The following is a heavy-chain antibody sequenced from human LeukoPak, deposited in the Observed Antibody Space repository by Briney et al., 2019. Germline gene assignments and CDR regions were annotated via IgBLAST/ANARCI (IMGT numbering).Heavy chain of an antibody. CDR1: GFTFSSYG. CDR3: ARDDGSSWYAPVY. Sequence: GGSLRLSCAASGFTFSSYGMHWVRQAPGKGPEWVAVIWYDGSNKYYADSVKSRFTISRDNSKNTLYLQMNSLRAEDTAVYYCARDDGSSWYAPVYWGQGTLVTVSS. D-gene: IGHD6-13*01. CDR2: IWYDGSNK. J-gene: IGHJ4*02. V-gene: IGHV3-33*01.